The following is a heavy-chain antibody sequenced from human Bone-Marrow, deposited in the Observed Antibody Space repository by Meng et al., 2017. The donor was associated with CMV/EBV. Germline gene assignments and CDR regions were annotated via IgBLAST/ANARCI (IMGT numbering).Heavy chain of an antibody. V-gene: IGHV3-30-3*01. CDR3: ARIDSSGYNNWFDP. CDR2: ISYDGSNK. CDR1: GFTFSSYA. D-gene: IGHD3-22*01. Sequence: GESLKISCAASGFTFSSYAMHWVRQAPGKGLEWVAVISYDGSNKYYADSVKGRFTISRDNSKNTLYLQMNSLRAEDTAVYYCARIDSSGYNNWFDPWGQATLVTVSS. J-gene: IGHJ5*02.